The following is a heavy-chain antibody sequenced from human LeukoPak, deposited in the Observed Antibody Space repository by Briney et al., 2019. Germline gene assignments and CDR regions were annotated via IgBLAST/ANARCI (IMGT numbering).Heavy chain of an antibody. CDR3: AREGRSSWSFDY. CDR1: GFTFSSYG. Sequence: GGSLRLSCAASGFTFSSYGMHWVRQAPGKGLEWVAVIWYDGSNKYYADSVKGRFTISRDNSKNTLYLQMNSLRAEDTAVYYCAREGRSSWSFDYWGQGTLDTVSS. V-gene: IGHV3-33*01. D-gene: IGHD6-13*01. J-gene: IGHJ4*02. CDR2: IWYDGSNK.